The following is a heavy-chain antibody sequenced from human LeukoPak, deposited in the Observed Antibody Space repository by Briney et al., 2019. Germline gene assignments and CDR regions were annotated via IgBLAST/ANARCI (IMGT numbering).Heavy chain of an antibody. J-gene: IGHJ3*02. D-gene: IGHD3-10*01. CDR1: GYSISSGYY. CDR2: IYHSGST. Sequence: PSETLSLTCTVSGYSISSGYYWGWIRQPPGKGLEWIGEIYHSGSTNYNPSLKSRVTISVDTSKNQFSLKLSSVTAADTAVYYCARRRIRMVRGYHAFDIWGQGTMVTVSS. CDR3: ARRRIRMVRGYHAFDI. V-gene: IGHV4-38-2*02.